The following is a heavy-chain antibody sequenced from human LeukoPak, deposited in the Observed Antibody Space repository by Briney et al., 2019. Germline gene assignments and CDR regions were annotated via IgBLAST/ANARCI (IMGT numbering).Heavy chain of an antibody. CDR3: ARVYSSSLFSPFDY. Sequence: ASVKVSCKASGGTFSSYAISWVRQAPGQGLEWMGGIIPIFGTANHAQKFQGRVTITADESTGTAYMELSSLRSEDTAVYYCARVYSSSLFSPFDYWGQGTLVTVSS. J-gene: IGHJ4*02. D-gene: IGHD6-6*01. V-gene: IGHV1-69*13. CDR2: IIPIFGTA. CDR1: GGTFSSYA.